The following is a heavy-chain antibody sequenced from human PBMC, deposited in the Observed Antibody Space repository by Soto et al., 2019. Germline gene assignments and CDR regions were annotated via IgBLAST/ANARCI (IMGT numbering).Heavy chain of an antibody. J-gene: IGHJ4*02. CDR1: GGSFSGYY. V-gene: IGHV4-34*01. CDR3: ARARFGTEVDY. CDR2: INHSGST. D-gene: IGHD3-10*02. Sequence: SETLSLTCAVYGGSFSGYYWSWIRQPPGKGLEWIGEINHSGSTNYNPSLKSRVTISVDTSKNQFSLKLSSVTAADTAVYYCARARFGTEVDYWGQGTLVTVSS.